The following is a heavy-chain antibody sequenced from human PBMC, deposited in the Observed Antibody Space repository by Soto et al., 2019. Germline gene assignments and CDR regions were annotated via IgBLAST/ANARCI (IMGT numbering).Heavy chain of an antibody. CDR1: GGSISSGDYY. CDR2: IYYSGST. CDR3: ARDAYDSSGYSFDY. Sequence: QVQLQESGPGLVKPSQTLSLTCTVSGGSISSGDYYWSWIRQPPGKVLEWIGYIYYSGSTYYNPSLXXXVXXSVDTSKNQFSLKLSSVTAADTAVYYCARDAYDSSGYSFDYWGQGTLVTVSS. V-gene: IGHV4-30-4*01. D-gene: IGHD3-22*01. J-gene: IGHJ4*02.